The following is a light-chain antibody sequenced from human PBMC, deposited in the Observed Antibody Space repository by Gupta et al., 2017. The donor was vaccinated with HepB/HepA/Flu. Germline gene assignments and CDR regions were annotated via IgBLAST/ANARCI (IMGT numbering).Light chain of an antibody. CDR1: SSNVGRNN. V-gene: IGLV1-44*01. Sequence: QSVLTQSTSVSGTPGQRVTISCSGSSSNVGRNNVNWYQQHPGTAPKLLIYYNDERPSGVPDRISGSKSGTSASLAISGLQSEDEADYYCAAWDTSLNVVVFGGGTKLTVL. J-gene: IGLJ2*01. CDR3: AAWDTSLNVVV. CDR2: YND.